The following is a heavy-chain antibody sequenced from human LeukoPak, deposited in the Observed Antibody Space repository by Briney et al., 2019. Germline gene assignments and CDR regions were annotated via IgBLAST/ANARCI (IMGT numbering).Heavy chain of an antibody. V-gene: IGHV1-2*02. CDR2: INPKSGYT. D-gene: IGHD2/OR15-2a*01. CDR1: GYTFTGQY. CDR3: ARGSSALYSLFRRPNIGCDY. J-gene: IGHJ4*02. Sequence: ASVKVSCKASGYTFTGQYMHWVRQAPGQGLEWMGWINPKSGYTSYAQKFQGRVTMTRDTSISTAYMELSRLRSDDTAVYYCARGSSALYSLFRRPNIGCDYWGQGTLVTVSS.